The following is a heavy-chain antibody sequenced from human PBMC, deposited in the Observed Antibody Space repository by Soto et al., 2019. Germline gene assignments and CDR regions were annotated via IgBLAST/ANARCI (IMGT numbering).Heavy chain of an antibody. J-gene: IGHJ4*02. V-gene: IGHV1-69*13. CDR3: ARTGDRSSGWYRFDY. CDR1: GGTFSSYA. CDR2: IIPIFGTA. D-gene: IGHD6-19*01. Sequence: SVKVSCKASGGTFSSYAISWVRQAPGQGLEWMGGIIPIFGTANYAQKFQGRVTITADESTSTAYMELSSLRSEDTAVYYCARTGDRSSGWYRFDYWGQGTLVTVSA.